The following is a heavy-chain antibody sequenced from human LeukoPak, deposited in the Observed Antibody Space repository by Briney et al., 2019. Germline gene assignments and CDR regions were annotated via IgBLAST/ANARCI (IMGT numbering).Heavy chain of an antibody. Sequence: SETLSLTCTVSGGAISSYYWSWIRQPPGKGLELIGYIYYSGSTNYNPSLKSRVTISVDTSKNQFSLKLSSVTAADTAVYYCARGTVTTPPFDYWGQGTLVTVSS. CDR1: GGAISSYY. J-gene: IGHJ4*02. D-gene: IGHD4-17*01. V-gene: IGHV4-59*01. CDR2: IYYSGST. CDR3: ARGTVTTPPFDY.